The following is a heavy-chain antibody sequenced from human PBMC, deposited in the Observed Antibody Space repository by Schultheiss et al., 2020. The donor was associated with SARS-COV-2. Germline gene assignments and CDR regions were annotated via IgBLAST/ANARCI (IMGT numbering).Heavy chain of an antibody. CDR2: IYHSGST. D-gene: IGHD3-22*01. V-gene: IGHV4-39*07. Sequence: SCTVSGGSISSSSYYWGWIRQPPGKGLEWIGSIYHSGSTYYNPSLKSRVTISVDTSKNQFSLKLSSVTAADTAVYYCARGHLVTYYYDSSGYGGYYFDYWGQGTLVTVSS. CDR3: ARGHLVTYYYDSSGYGGYYFDY. CDR1: GGSISSSSYY. J-gene: IGHJ4*02.